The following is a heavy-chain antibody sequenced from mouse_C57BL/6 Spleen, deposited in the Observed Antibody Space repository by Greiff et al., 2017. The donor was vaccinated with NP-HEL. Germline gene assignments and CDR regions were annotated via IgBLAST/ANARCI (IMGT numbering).Heavy chain of an antibody. CDR3: ARGGALYAMDY. Sequence: EVKLVESGGGLVQPGGSLKLSCAASGFTFSDYYMYWVRQTPEKRLEWVAYISNGGGSTYYPDTVKGRFTISRDNAKNTLYLQMSRLKSEDTAMYYGARGGALYAMDYWGQGTSVTVSS. V-gene: IGHV5-12*01. CDR2: ISNGGGST. J-gene: IGHJ4*01. D-gene: IGHD3-1*01. CDR1: GFTFSDYY.